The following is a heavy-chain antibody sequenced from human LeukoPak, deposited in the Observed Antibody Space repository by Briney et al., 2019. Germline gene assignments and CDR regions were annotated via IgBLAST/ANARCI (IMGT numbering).Heavy chain of an antibody. CDR2: ISGSGGST. Sequence: PAGSLRLSCAVSGFTFSSYGMSCVRQAPGKGLEWVSAISGSGGSTYYTDSVKGRFTISRDNSKNTLYLQMNSVRAEDPAIYYCARRGEVDWFDPWGQGSLVTVSS. D-gene: IGHD3-10*01. V-gene: IGHV3-23*01. CDR1: GFTFSSYG. J-gene: IGHJ5*02. CDR3: ARRGEVDWFDP.